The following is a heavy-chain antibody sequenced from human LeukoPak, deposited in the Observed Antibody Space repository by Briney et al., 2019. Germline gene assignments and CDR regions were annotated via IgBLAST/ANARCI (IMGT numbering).Heavy chain of an antibody. CDR1: GGSVSSGSYY. D-gene: IGHD3-16*02. J-gene: IGHJ4*02. CDR2: IYYSGST. V-gene: IGHV4-61*01. Sequence: PSETLSLTCTVSGGSVSSGSYYWSWIRQPPGKGLEWIGYIYYSGSTNYNPSLKSRVTISVDTSKNQFSLKLSSVTAADTAVYYCARTPYYTFGGVIVNNGGFDYWGQGTLVTVSS. CDR3: ARTPYYTFGGVIVNNGGFDY.